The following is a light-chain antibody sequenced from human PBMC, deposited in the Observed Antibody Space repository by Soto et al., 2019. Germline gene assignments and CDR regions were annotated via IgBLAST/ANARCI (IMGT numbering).Light chain of an antibody. CDR2: DDR. V-gene: IGLV3-21*02. CDR1: NIGGKS. CDR3: QVWDRSSDVV. J-gene: IGLJ2*01. Sequence: SYELTQPPAVSVAPGQTATIPCGGSNIGGKSVHWYRQRPDQALVLVLYDDRDRPSGIPERLSGSNSGDTATLTISRVEAGDEADYYCQVWDRSSDVVFGGGTKLTVL.